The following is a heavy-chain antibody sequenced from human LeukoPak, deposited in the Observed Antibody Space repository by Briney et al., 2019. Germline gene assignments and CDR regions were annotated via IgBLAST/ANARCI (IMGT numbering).Heavy chain of an antibody. CDR3: ARDQGSSGWYFGPAIDY. D-gene: IGHD6-19*01. V-gene: IGHV1-46*01. CDR2: INPSGGST. J-gene: IGHJ4*02. Sequence: GASVKVSCKASGYTFTTYYMHWVRQAPGQGLEWMAIINPSGGSTSYAQKFQGRVTMTRDMSTSTGYMELSSLRSEDTALYYCARDQGSSGWYFGPAIDYWGQGTLVTVSS. CDR1: GYTFTTYY.